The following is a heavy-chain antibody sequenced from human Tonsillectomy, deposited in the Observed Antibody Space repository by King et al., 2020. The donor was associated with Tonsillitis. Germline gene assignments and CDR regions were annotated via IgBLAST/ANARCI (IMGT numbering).Heavy chain of an antibody. CDR1: GYTFTNYY. CDR3: TRGINIIRGTIGGSFDY. Sequence: GQLVQSGAEVKKPGASVKVSCKASGYTFTNYYMHWVRQAPGQGLEWMGIINPSGSSTNYPQKFQGRVTMTRDTSTSTVYMELSSLKSEDTAVYYCTRGINIIRGTIGGSFDYWGQGTLVTVSS. J-gene: IGHJ4*02. CDR2: INPSGSST. D-gene: IGHD3-10*01. V-gene: IGHV1-46*03.